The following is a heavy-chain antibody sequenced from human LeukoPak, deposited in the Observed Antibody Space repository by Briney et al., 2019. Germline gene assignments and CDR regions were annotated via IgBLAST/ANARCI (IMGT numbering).Heavy chain of an antibody. J-gene: IGHJ4*02. V-gene: IGHV3-7*01. Sequence: GGSLRLSCAASGFMFSSNWMSWVRLAPGKGLEWVASIKHDGSEKYYVDSVRGRFTIFRDNTMNSLYLQMSSLRAEDTAVYYCATDRGWRTSGYYLYYFEYWGQGTLVTFSS. CDR2: IKHDGSEK. CDR1: GFMFSSNW. CDR3: ATDRGWRTSGYYLYYFEY. D-gene: IGHD3-3*01.